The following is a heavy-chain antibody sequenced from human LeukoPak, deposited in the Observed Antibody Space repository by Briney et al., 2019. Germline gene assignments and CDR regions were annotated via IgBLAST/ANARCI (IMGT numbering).Heavy chain of an antibody. CDR3: ARVYSGSYYAPDAFDI. D-gene: IGHD1-26*01. Sequence: AASVKVSCRASGYTFTSYGISWVRQAPGQGLEWMGWISAYIGNTNYAQKLQGRVTMTTDTSTSTAYMELRSLRSDDTAVYYCARVYSGSYYAPDAFDIWGQGTMVTVSS. CDR2: ISAYIGNT. V-gene: IGHV1-18*01. CDR1: GYTFTSYG. J-gene: IGHJ3*02.